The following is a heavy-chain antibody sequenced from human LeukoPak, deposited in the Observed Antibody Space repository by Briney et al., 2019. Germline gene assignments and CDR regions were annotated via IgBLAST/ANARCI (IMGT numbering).Heavy chain of an antibody. V-gene: IGHV4-34*01. CDR3: ARSGSSSWYHFDY. J-gene: IGHJ4*02. CDR2: INHSGST. Sequence: PSETPSLTCAVYGGSFSGYYWSWIRQPPGKGLEWIGEINHSGSTNYNPSLKSRVTISVDTSKNQFSLKLSSVTAADTAVYYCARSGSSSWYHFDYWGQGTLVTVSS. CDR1: GGSFSGYY. D-gene: IGHD6-13*01.